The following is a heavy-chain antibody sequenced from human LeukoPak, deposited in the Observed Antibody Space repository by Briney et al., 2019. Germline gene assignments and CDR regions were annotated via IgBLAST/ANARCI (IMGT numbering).Heavy chain of an antibody. D-gene: IGHD2-15*01. Sequence: PGGSLRLSCAASGFTFSSYAMSWVRQAPGKGLEWVSAISGSGGRTYYADSVKGRFTISRDNSKNTLYLQMNSLRAEDTAVYYCAKLSSGGSCYSCAFDIWGQGTMVTVSS. CDR2: ISGSGGRT. J-gene: IGHJ3*02. CDR1: GFTFSSYA. V-gene: IGHV3-23*01. CDR3: AKLSSGGSCYSCAFDI.